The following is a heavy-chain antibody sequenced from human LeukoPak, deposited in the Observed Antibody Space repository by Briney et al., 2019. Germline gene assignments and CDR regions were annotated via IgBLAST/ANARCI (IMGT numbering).Heavy chain of an antibody. V-gene: IGHV4-34*01. J-gene: IGHJ6*03. Sequence: SESLFLTCAVYGGSLSGYYWSWIRQPPGKGLEWIGEINHSGSTNYNPSLKRRVTISVDTSKNQFSLKLSSVTAADTAVYYCARFEYSYGYDYYYYMDVWGKGTTVTVSS. CDR2: INHSGST. D-gene: IGHD5-18*01. CDR1: GGSLSGYY. CDR3: ARFEYSYGYDYYYYMDV.